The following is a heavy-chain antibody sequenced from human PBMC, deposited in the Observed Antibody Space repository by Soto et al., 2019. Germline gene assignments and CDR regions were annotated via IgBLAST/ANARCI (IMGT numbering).Heavy chain of an antibody. D-gene: IGHD2-2*01. CDR3: ARGVRYCSSTSCYYPRFDP. J-gene: IGHJ5*02. CDR1: GGSFSGYY. Sequence: PSETLSLTCAVYGGSFSGYYWSWIRQPPGKGLEWIGEINHSGSTNYNPSLKSRVTISVDTSKNQFSLKLSSVTAADTAVYYCARGVRYCSSTSCYYPRFDPWGQGTLVTVSS. CDR2: INHSGST. V-gene: IGHV4-34*01.